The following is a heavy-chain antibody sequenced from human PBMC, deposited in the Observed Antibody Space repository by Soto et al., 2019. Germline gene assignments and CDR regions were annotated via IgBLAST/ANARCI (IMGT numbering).Heavy chain of an antibody. V-gene: IGHV4-34*01. CDR1: GGSFSGYY. J-gene: IGHJ4*02. D-gene: IGHD3-9*01. CDR2: INHSGST. Sequence: PSETLSLTCAVYGGSFSGYYWSWILQPPGKGLEWIGEINHSGSTNYNPSLKSRVTISVDTSKNQFSLKLSSVTAADTAVYYCARGRVVLRYFDWLLSPFDYWGQGTLVTVSS. CDR3: ARGRVVLRYFDWLLSPFDY.